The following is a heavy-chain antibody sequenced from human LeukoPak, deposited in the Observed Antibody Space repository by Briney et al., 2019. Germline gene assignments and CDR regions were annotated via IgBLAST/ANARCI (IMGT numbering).Heavy chain of an antibody. CDR3: ARQSDSSGYYYLGAFDF. V-gene: IGHV4-4*07. D-gene: IGHD3-22*01. J-gene: IGHJ3*01. CDR1: GGSISGYC. CDR2: IYTSGNT. Sequence: SETLSLACTVSGGSISGYCWSWIRQPAGKGLEWIGRIYTSGNTNYNPSLKSRLTMSVDTSKNQFSLKLSSVTAADTAVYYCARQSDSSGYYYLGAFDFWGQGTMVTVSS.